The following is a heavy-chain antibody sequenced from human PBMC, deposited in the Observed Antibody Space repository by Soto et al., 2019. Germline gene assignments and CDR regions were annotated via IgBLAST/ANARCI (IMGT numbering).Heavy chain of an antibody. Sequence: QVQLVQSGAEVKKPGASVKVSCKASGYTFTSYGISWVRQAPGQGLEWMGWISAYNGNTNYAQKLQGRVTMTTDTSTSTAYMELRILRSDDTSLPPCATDLGVVDAIAWDYWGQGTLVTVSS. D-gene: IGHD2-15*01. CDR1: GYTFTSYG. CDR3: ATDLGVVDAIAWDY. J-gene: IGHJ4*02. CDR2: ISAYNGNT. V-gene: IGHV1-18*01.